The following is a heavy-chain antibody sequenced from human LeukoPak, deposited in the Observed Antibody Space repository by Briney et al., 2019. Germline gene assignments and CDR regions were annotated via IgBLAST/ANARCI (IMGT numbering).Heavy chain of an antibody. D-gene: IGHD3-22*01. CDR3: ANGGADYYDSSGYLTNDY. CDR2: ISSSGSTI. J-gene: IGHJ4*02. CDR1: GFTFSDYY. Sequence: GGSLRLSCAASGFTFSDYYMSWIRQAPGKGLEWVSYISSSGSTIYSADSVKGRFTISRDNAKNSLYLQMNSLRAEDTAVYYCANGGADYYDSSGYLTNDYWGQGTLVTVSS. V-gene: IGHV3-11*04.